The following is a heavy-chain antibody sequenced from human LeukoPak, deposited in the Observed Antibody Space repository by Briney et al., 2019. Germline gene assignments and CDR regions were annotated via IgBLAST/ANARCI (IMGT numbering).Heavy chain of an antibody. CDR3: AKDISPPGQLVVFDY. V-gene: IGHV3-9*01. J-gene: IGHJ4*02. CDR1: GFTFDDYA. D-gene: IGHD6-6*01. CDR2: ISWNSGSI. Sequence: GGSLRLSCAASGFTFDDYAMHWVRQAPGKGLEWVSGISWNSGSIGYADSVKGRFTISRDNAKNSLYLQMNSLRAEDTALYYCAKDISPPGQLVVFDYWGQGTLVTVSS.